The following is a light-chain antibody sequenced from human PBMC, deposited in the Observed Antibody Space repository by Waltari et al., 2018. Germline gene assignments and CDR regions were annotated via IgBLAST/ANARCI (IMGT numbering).Light chain of an antibody. CDR3: QQYSSSPIT. CDR1: QSLFFGASGKNY. CDR2: WAS. Sequence: DIVLTQSPASLAVSLGERATIDCWSSQSLFFGASGKNYLAWYQQKPGQPPKVLIYWASTREARVPERISGSGSGAHFTLTVDSLQAEDVAVYYCQQYSSSPITFGQGTRLEI. V-gene: IGKV4-1*01. J-gene: IGKJ5*01.